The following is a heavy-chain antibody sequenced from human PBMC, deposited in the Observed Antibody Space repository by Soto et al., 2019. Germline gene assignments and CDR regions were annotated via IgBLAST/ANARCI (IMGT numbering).Heavy chain of an antibody. V-gene: IGHV4-4*07. J-gene: IGHJ4*02. D-gene: IGHD5-12*01. Sequence: SETLSLTCTVSGGSINTFYWSWVRQPAGKGLEWIGRIFSSGSTSFNPSLESRVAMSVDTSKNHFSLNLSSVTAADMAVYYCAREVSYSAYNFAHGIQLWSFDFWGQGALVTVSS. CDR2: IFSSGST. CDR1: GGSINTFY. CDR3: AREVSYSAYNFAHGIQLWSFDF.